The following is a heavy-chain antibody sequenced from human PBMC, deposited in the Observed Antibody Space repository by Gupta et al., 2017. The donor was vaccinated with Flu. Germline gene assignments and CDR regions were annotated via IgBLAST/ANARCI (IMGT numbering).Heavy chain of an antibody. V-gene: IGHV3-11*01. CDR1: GSTFSDYY. D-gene: IGHD6-19*01. CDR3: ARGGSGWEDY. CDR2: ISSSGITI. Sequence: QVQLVGSGGGLVKPGGSLRLPCVASGSTFSDYYMNWLRQAPGKGLEWISYISSSGITISYIDSVKGRFTISRDNAKNSLYLQMNSLRVEDTAVYFCARGGSGWEDYWGQGIPVTVSS. J-gene: IGHJ4*02.